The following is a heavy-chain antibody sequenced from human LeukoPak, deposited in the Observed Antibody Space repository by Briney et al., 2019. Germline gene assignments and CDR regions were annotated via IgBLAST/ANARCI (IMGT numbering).Heavy chain of an antibody. J-gene: IGHJ4*02. Sequence: GGSLRLSCAASGFTFSSYSMNWVRQAPGKGLEWVSSISNSGSYIYYADSVKGRFTISRDNAKNSLYLQMNSLRAEDTAVYYCARTSNFYGSGSFYPPFDSWGQGSLVTVSS. D-gene: IGHD3-10*01. V-gene: IGHV3-21*01. CDR3: ARTSNFYGSGSFYPPFDS. CDR2: ISNSGSYI. CDR1: GFTFSSYS.